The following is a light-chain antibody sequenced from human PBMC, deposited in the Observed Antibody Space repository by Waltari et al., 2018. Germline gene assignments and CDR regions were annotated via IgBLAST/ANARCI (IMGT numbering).Light chain of an antibody. Sequence: EIVLTQSPATLSLSPGERATLSCRASQSVSSYLAWYKQKPGQAPRLLIYDASNRATGIPARFSASGSGTDFTLTLSSLEPEDFAVYYCQQRSSWPYTFGQGTKLEIK. J-gene: IGKJ2*01. CDR2: DAS. CDR3: QQRSSWPYT. V-gene: IGKV3-11*01. CDR1: QSVSSY.